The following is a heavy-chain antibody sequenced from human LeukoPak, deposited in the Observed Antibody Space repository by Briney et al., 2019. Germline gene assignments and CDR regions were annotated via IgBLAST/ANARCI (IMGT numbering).Heavy chain of an antibody. CDR2: INWNGGST. CDR3: ARSSHSNYWYFDY. D-gene: IGHD1-26*01. J-gene: IGHJ4*02. CDR1: GFIFDDYG. Sequence: PGGSLRLSCAASGFIFDDYGMSWVRQAPGKGLEWVSGINWNGGSTGYADSVRGRFTISRDNAKNSLYLQMNSLRAEDTALYYCARSSHSNYWYFDYWGQGTLVTVSS. V-gene: IGHV3-20*04.